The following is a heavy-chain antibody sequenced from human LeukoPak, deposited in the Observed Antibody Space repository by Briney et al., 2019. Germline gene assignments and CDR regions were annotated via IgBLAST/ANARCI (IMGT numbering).Heavy chain of an antibody. J-gene: IGHJ3*02. V-gene: IGHV1-2*02. Sequence: ASVKVSCKASGYIFTGYYMHWVRQAPGQGLEWMGWINPNSGGTNYAQKFQGRVTMTRDTSISTAYMELSRLRSDDTAVYYCARESRTETDAFDIWGQGTMVTVSS. CDR2: INPNSGGT. CDR1: GYIFTGYY. D-gene: IGHD4-17*01. CDR3: ARESRTETDAFDI.